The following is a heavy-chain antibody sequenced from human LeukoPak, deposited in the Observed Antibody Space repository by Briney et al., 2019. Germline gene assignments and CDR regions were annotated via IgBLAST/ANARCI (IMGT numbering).Heavy chain of an antibody. D-gene: IGHD6-19*01. CDR3: AKDLRELQLRSGWFGWSDP. Sequence: PGGSLRLSCAASGFTFSSCGMHWVRQAPGKGLEWVAVISYDGTDKYYADSVKGRITISRDNSKNTLYLQMNSLRTEDTAVYYCAKDLRELQLRSGWFGWSDPWGQGTLVTVSP. CDR1: GFTFSSCG. V-gene: IGHV3-30*18. J-gene: IGHJ5*02. CDR2: ISYDGTDK.